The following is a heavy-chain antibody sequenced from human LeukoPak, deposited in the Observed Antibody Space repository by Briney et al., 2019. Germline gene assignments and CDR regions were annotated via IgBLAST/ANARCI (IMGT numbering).Heavy chain of an antibody. CDR1: GFTFSDYY. V-gene: IGHV3-11*06. J-gene: IGHJ6*04. CDR2: ISSSSSYT. D-gene: IGHD4-17*01. Sequence: GGSLRLSCAASGFTFSDYYMSWIRQAPGKGLEWLSYISSSSSYTNYADSVKGRFTISRDNAKNSLYLQMNSLRAEDTAVYYCARAGDYLHYYYYYGMDVWGKGTTVTVSS. CDR3: ARAGDYLHYYYYYGMDV.